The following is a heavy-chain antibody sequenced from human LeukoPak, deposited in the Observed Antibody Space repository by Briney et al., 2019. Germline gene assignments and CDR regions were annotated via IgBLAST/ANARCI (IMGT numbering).Heavy chain of an antibody. CDR3: ARAYSGYGQIDY. V-gene: IGHV4-59*01. J-gene: IGHJ4*02. CDR1: GVSIRSYY. D-gene: IGHD5-12*01. Sequence: PSETLSLTCTVSGVSIRSYYWSWIRQPPGKGLEWIGYIYYSGSTNYNPSLKSRVTISVDTSKNQFSLKLRSVTAADTAVYYCARAYSGYGQIDYWGQGTLVTVSS. CDR2: IYYSGST.